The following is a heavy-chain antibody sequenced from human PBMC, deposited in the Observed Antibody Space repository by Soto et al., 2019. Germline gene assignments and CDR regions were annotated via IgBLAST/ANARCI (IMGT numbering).Heavy chain of an antibody. Sequence: EVQLVESGGGLVQPGRSLRLSCAASAFTFGDYAMHWVRQAPEKGLEWVSCISWNSGNIVYVDSVEGRFTISRDNAKNSLYLQMNSLRPEDTAFYYCAKGYTTSCFAHFDFWGQGAPVTVSS. J-gene: IGHJ4*02. CDR2: ISWNSGNI. V-gene: IGHV3-9*01. CDR3: AKGYTTSCFAHFDF. D-gene: IGHD2-2*01. CDR1: AFTFGDYA.